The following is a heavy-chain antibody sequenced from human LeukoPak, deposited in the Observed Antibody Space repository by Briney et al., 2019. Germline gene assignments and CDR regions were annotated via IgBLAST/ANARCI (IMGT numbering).Heavy chain of an antibody. CDR3: AKDACVGDCNYHFDY. J-gene: IGHJ4*02. V-gene: IGHV3-23*01. CDR2: ISASGGST. Sequence: PGGSLRLSCAASGFTFSSHAMSWVRQALGKGLEWVSTISASGGSTYYADSVKGRFTISRDNSKNTLYLQMDSLRDGDSALYYCAKDACVGDCNYHFDYWGQGTLVPVSS. CDR1: GFTFSSHA. D-gene: IGHD2-21*02.